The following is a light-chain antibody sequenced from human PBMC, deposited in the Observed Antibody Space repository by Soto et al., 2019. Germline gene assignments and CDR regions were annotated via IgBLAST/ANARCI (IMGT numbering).Light chain of an antibody. CDR1: KIGNKD. J-gene: IGLJ3*02. CDR3: QVWDSSSDHRGV. Sequence: SYELTQPPSVSVAPGETARIPCGGDKIGNKDVHWYQQRPGQAPVLVIYHDSDRPSGIPERFSGSNSGNTATLTISRVEAGDEADYYCQVWDSSSDHRGVFGGGTKLT. CDR2: HDS. V-gene: IGLV3-21*04.